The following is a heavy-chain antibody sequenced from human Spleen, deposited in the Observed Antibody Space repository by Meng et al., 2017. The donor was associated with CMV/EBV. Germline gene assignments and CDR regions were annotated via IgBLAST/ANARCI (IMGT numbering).Heavy chain of an antibody. V-gene: IGHV3-33*06. Sequence: GGFLRLSCKAPGLTFSSFAMQWVRKAQGKGLEWVAVIWSDGSAQYYADPVRVRFTISRDNSKNKVYLQMNSLRAEDTAVYYCAKVIREYYYDSTGYYYNYHGMDVWGQGTTVTVSS. D-gene: IGHD3-22*01. J-gene: IGHJ6*02. CDR1: GLTFSSFA. CDR3: AKVIREYYYDSTGYYYNYHGMDV. CDR2: IWSDGSAQ.